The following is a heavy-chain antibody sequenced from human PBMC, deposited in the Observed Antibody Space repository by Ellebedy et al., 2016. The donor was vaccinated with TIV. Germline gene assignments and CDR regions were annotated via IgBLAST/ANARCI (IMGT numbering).Heavy chain of an antibody. CDR1: GFTFEDFA. V-gene: IGHV3-9*03. J-gene: IGHJ3*01. D-gene: IGHD5-18*01. CDR2: INWSGATF. Sequence: PGGSLRLSCVVPGFTFEDFAFHWVRQAPGKGLEWVSGINWSGATFGHADSVKGRFTISRDNAKNTLYLQMESLRVDDMALYFCARSRGFSYGNDEFDLWGQGTVVIVSS. CDR3: ARSRGFSYGNDEFDL.